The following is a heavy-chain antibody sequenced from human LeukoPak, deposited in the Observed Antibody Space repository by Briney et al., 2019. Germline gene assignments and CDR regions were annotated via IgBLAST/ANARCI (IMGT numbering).Heavy chain of an antibody. J-gene: IGHJ4*02. CDR1: GGSISDYY. Sequence: SETLSLTCTVSGGSISDYYWSWIRQPAGKGLEWIGRIDTSGITNYNPSLKSRVSMSVDTSKNQFSLRLSSVAAADTAVYYCARVGDYALKDWGQGTLVTVSS. D-gene: IGHD3-16*01. CDR3: ARVGDYALKD. V-gene: IGHV4-4*07. CDR2: IDTSGIT.